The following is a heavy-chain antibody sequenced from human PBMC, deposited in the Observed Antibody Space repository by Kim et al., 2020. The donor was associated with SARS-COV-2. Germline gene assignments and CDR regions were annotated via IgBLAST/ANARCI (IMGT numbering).Heavy chain of an antibody. CDR3: AKARTVKYGMDV. CDR2: TSGSGGST. J-gene: IGHJ6*02. CDR1: GFTFSSHA. V-gene: IGHV3-23*01. D-gene: IGHD4-4*01. Sequence: GGSLRLSCAASGFTFSSHAMTWVRQAPGKGLEWVSATSGSGGSTYYADSVRGWFTMSRDNSKNTLYLQMISLRAEDTAIYYCAKARTVKYGMDVWGQGTTVTVSS.